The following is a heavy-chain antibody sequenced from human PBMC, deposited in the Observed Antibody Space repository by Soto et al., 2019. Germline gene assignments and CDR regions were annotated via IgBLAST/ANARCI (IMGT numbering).Heavy chain of an antibody. Sequence: PSETLSLTFAVYGGSFSGYFWSWIRQPPGKGLEWIGEINHSGSTNYNPSLKSRVTISVDTSKNQFSLKLSSVTAADTAVYYCARSAREFHFWSGYYVFSDDYWGQGTLVTVSS. V-gene: IGHV4-34*01. CDR2: INHSGST. D-gene: IGHD3-3*02. CDR3: ARSAREFHFWSGYYVFSDDY. J-gene: IGHJ4*02. CDR1: GGSFSGYF.